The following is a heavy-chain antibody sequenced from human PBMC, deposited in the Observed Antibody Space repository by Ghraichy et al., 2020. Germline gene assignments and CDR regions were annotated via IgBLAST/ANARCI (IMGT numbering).Heavy chain of an antibody. Sequence: ASVKVSCKASGYTFTGYYMHWVRQAPGQGLEWMGWINPNSGGTNYAQKFQGRVTMTRDTSISTAYMELSRLRSDDTAVYYCARAANREDPYYYGMDVWGQGTTVTVSS. CDR3: ARAANREDPYYYGMDV. D-gene: IGHD1-26*01. CDR2: INPNSGGT. CDR1: GYTFTGYY. J-gene: IGHJ6*02. V-gene: IGHV1-2*02.